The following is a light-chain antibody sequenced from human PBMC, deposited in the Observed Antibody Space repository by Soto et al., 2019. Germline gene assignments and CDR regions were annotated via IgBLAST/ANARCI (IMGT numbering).Light chain of an antibody. CDR3: SSYTXSSTYV. J-gene: IGLJ1*01. V-gene: IGLV2-14*01. CDR1: SSDVGGYNY. Sequence: QSVLTQPASVSGSPGQSITISCTGTSSDVGGYNYVSWYQQHPGKAPKLMIYDVSNRPSGVSNRFSGSKSGNTASLTISGLQAEDEADYYCSSYTXSSTYVFGTGTKVT. CDR2: DVS.